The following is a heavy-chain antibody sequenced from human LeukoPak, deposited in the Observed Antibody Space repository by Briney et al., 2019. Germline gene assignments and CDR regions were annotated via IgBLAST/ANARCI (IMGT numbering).Heavy chain of an antibody. V-gene: IGHV3-9*03. Sequence: GGSLRLSCAASGFTFDDYAMHWVRQAPGKGLEWVSGITWNSGKIGYADSVKGRFTISRDNGKNSLYLQMNSLRAEDMALYYCAKEQDGGFDYWGQGTLVTVSS. CDR3: AKEQDGGFDY. CDR2: ITWNSGKI. CDR1: GFTFDDYA. J-gene: IGHJ4*02. D-gene: IGHD3-16*01.